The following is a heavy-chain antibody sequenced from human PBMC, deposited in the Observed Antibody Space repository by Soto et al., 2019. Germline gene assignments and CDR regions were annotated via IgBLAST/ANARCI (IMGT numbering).Heavy chain of an antibody. V-gene: IGHV4-28*01. CDR2: IFSTGNT. CDR3: ASKPNSLYYFDF. Sequence: QVQLQESGPGLVKPSDTLSLTCGVSGSSINSNNWWAWIRQPPGKGLEWVGYIFSTGNTIYNPSLKSRLSMSVDTPNNQFSLRLNSVTAVDTAVYFCASKPNSLYYFDFWGQGTLVTVSS. CDR1: GSSINSNNW. D-gene: IGHD5-18*01. J-gene: IGHJ4*02.